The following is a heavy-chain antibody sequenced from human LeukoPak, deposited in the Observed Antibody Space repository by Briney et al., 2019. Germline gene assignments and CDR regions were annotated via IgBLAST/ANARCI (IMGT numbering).Heavy chain of an antibody. CDR1: GFTVSSNY. CDR3: AKGRTYYYDSSGYPNWFDP. J-gene: IGHJ5*02. D-gene: IGHD3-22*01. V-gene: IGHV3-23*01. CDR2: ISGSGGST. Sequence: PGGSLRLSCAASGFTVSSNYMSWVRQAPGKGLEWVSAISGSGGSTYYADSVKGRFTISRDNSKNTLYLQMNSLRAEDTAVYYCAKGRTYYYDSSGYPNWFDPWGQGTLVTVSS.